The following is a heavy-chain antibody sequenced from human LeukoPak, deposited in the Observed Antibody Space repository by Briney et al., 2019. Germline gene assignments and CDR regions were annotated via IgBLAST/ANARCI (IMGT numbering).Heavy chain of an antibody. CDR1: GGSISSYY. Sequence: SETLSLTCTVSGGSISSYYWSWIRQPPGKGLEWIGEINHSGSTNYNPSLKSRVTISVDTSKNQFSLKLSSVTAADTAVYYCASPRSSSWYRELNYWGQGTLVTVSS. J-gene: IGHJ4*02. CDR3: ASPRSSSWYRELNY. D-gene: IGHD6-13*01. CDR2: INHSGST. V-gene: IGHV4-34*01.